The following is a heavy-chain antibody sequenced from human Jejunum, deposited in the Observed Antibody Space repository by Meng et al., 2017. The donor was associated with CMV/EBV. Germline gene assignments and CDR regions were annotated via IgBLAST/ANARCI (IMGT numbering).Heavy chain of an antibody. V-gene: IGHV3-7*01. Sequence: FNIYWMTWVRQAPGKGLEWVADIKNDGSEQNYVDSVKGRFTISRDNVRNSLYLQMNSLRVEGTAVYYCVIVRNYNYDSSGHFLDYWGQGTLVTVSS. J-gene: IGHJ4*02. CDR2: IKNDGSEQ. D-gene: IGHD3-22*01. CDR3: VIVRNYNYDSSGHFLDY. CDR1: FNIYW.